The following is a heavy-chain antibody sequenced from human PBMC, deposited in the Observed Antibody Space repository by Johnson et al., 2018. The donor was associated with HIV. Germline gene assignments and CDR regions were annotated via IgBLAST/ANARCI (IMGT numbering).Heavy chain of an antibody. D-gene: IGHD3-16*01. CDR1: GFTVSSYA. CDR2: ISYDGSNK. J-gene: IGHJ3*02. CDR3: ARDWDPGEPMGAFDI. V-gene: IGHV3-30*04. Sequence: QVQLVESGGGLIQPGGSLRLSCAASGFTVSSYAMHWVRQAPGKGLEWVAVISYDGSNKYYADSVKGRFTISRDNSKNTLYLQMNSLRAEDTAVYYCARDWDPGEPMGAFDIWGQGTMVTVSS.